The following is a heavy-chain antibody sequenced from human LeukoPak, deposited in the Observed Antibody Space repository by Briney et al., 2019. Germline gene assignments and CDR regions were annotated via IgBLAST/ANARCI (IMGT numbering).Heavy chain of an antibody. V-gene: IGHV4-34*01. J-gene: IGHJ5*02. CDR2: INHSGST. CDR1: GGSISSYY. D-gene: IGHD6-13*01. Sequence: PSETLSLTCTVSGGSISSYYWSWIRQPPGKGLEWIGEINHSGSTNYNPSLKSRVTISVDTSKNQFSLKLSSVTAADTAVYYCARHRGSSWNNADNWFDPWGREPWSPSPQ. CDR3: ARHRGSSWNNADNWFDP.